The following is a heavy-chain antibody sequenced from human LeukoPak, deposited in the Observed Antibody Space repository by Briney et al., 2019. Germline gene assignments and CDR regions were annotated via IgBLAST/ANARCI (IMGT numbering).Heavy chain of an antibody. CDR1: GYTFTAYC. J-gene: IGHJ4*02. CDR3: ARVVGQGTAMPSRDFFDY. D-gene: IGHD5-18*01. V-gene: IGHV1-2*02. Sequence: GASVKVSCKASGYTFTAYCTHWVRQAPGQGLEWMGWIDPNTGQTDSAQKFQGRVTVTRDTSINTAYMDLSSLRSDDTAVYYCARVVGQGTAMPSRDFFDYWGQGTLVTVSS. CDR2: IDPNTGQT.